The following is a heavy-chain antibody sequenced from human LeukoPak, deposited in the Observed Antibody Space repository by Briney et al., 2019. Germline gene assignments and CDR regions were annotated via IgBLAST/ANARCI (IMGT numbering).Heavy chain of an antibody. J-gene: IGHJ4*02. D-gene: IGHD2-15*01. CDR2: IWYDGSNK. Sequence: GGSLRLSCAASGFTFSSYGMHWVHQAPGKGLEWVAVIWYDGSNKYYADSVKGRFTISRDNSKNTLYLQMNSLRAEDTAVYYCAKSSRRYCSGGSCYFDYWGQGTLVTVSS. CDR1: GFTFSSYG. CDR3: AKSSRRYCSGGSCYFDY. V-gene: IGHV3-33*06.